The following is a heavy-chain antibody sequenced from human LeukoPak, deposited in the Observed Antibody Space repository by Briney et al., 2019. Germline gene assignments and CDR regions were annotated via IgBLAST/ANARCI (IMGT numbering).Heavy chain of an antibody. CDR3: AKEGGYSYGYSSYYFDF. Sequence: GGSLRLSCAASGFTFNNYAMSWVRQAPGKGLEWVSAISGSGGSTYYADSVKGRFTTSRDNTKNTLYLQMNSLRAEDTAVYYCAKEGGYSYGYSSYYFDFWGQGTLVTVSS. V-gene: IGHV3-23*01. CDR2: ISGSGGST. D-gene: IGHD5-18*01. CDR1: GFTFNNYA. J-gene: IGHJ4*02.